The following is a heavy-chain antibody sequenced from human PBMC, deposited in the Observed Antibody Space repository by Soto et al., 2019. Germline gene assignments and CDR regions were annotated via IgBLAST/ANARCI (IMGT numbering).Heavy chain of an antibody. J-gene: IGHJ5*02. CDR3: AKTSSPTVTPIFDP. CDR2: ISAYNGNT. D-gene: IGHD4-17*01. Sequence: ASVRVSCKASGYTFTSYGISWVRQAPGQGLEWMGWISAYNGNTNYAQKLQGRVTMTTDTSTSTAYMELRSLRSDDTAVYYCAKTSSPTVTPIFDPWGQGTLVTVSS. V-gene: IGHV1-18*01. CDR1: GYTFTSYG.